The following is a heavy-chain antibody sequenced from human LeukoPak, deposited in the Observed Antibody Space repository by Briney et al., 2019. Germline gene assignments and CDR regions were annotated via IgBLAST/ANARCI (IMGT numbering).Heavy chain of an antibody. D-gene: IGHD1-1*01. V-gene: IGHV3-30*02. Sequence: GGSLRLSCAASGFTFSSYGMHWVRQAPGKGLEWVAFIRYDGSNKYYADSVKGRFTISRDNSKNTLYLQMNSLRAEDTAVYYCAKDLDALTPVDAFDIWGQGTMVTVSS. CDR1: GFTFSSYG. CDR2: IRYDGSNK. CDR3: AKDLDALTPVDAFDI. J-gene: IGHJ3*02.